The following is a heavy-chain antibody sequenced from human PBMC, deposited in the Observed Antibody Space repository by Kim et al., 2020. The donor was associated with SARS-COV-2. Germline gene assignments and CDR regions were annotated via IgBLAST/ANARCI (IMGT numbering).Heavy chain of an antibody. J-gene: IGHJ4*02. D-gene: IGHD3-22*01. V-gene: IGHV4-39*01. CDR2: VYHSGST. Sequence: SETLSLTCTVSGGSISSSFNYWGWIRQPPGKGLEWIGSVYHSGSTYDSPSLKSRVTVSVDTSKNEFSLKVTSVTAADTAVYFCARLPHVSSGYVDCWGQGILVTVPS. CDR3: ARLPHVSSGYVDC. CDR1: GGSISSSFNY.